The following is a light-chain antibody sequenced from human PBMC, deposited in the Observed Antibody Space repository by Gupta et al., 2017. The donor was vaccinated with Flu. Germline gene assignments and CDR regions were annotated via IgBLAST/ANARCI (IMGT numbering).Light chain of an antibody. CDR1: QDISKQ. CDR3: QQYEGLPT. Sequence: SPSSLSASVGDRVTSTCQARQDISKQLNWYQQKPGKAPRLLIYDASNLEKGVPSRFSGSRSGTDFSFTISSLQAEDMGTYYCQQYEGLPTFGQGTKVEVK. J-gene: IGKJ1*01. CDR2: DAS. V-gene: IGKV1-33*01.